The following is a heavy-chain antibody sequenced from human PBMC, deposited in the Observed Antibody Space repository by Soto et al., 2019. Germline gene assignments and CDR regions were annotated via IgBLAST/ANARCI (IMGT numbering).Heavy chain of an antibody. D-gene: IGHD3-16*01. Sequence: SETLSLTCIVSGGSIITSRYYWGWIRQPPGKGLEWIGSIYYSGSTSYNPSLKSRVTIFIDTPKNQFSLQLTSVTAADTALYYCARRGYGYNYGFDYWGQGTQVTVSS. V-gene: IGHV4-39*01. CDR1: GGSIITSRYY. CDR3: ARRGYGYNYGFDY. CDR2: IYYSGST. J-gene: IGHJ4*02.